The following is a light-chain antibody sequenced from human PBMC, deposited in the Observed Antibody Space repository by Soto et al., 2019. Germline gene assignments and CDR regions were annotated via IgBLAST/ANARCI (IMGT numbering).Light chain of an antibody. J-gene: IGKJ1*01. V-gene: IGKV3-15*01. CDR3: QQYNDWPPT. CDR1: QGVNSN. CDR2: GAS. Sequence: EIVLTQSPATLSVSPGERATLSCRASQGVNSNLAWYQQKPGQAPRLLIYGASTRATGIPARFSGSGSGTEFTLTISSLQSEDFAVYYCQQYNDWPPTFGQGTKVDIK.